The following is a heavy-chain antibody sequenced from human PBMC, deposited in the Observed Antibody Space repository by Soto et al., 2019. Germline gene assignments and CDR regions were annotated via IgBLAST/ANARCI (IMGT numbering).Heavy chain of an antibody. CDR3: ARSTYYYDSSGSLAFYYYGMDV. J-gene: IGHJ6*02. V-gene: IGHV1-69*13. CDR1: GGTFSSYA. D-gene: IGHD3-22*01. CDR2: IIPIFGTA. Sequence: SVKVSCKASGGTFSSYAISWVRQAPGQGLEWMGGIIPIFGTANYAQKFQGRVTITADESTSTAYMELSSLRSEDTAVYYCARSTYYYDSSGSLAFYYYGMDVWGQGTTVTVSS.